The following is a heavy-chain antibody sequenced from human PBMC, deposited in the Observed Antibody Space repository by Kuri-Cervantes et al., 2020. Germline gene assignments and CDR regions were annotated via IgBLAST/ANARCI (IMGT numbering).Heavy chain of an antibody. Sequence: SETLSLTCTVSGGSISSYYWSWIRQPPGKGLEWIGYIYYSGSTNYNPSLKSRVTISVDTSKNQFSLKLSSVTAADTAFYYCASAYSGRYFDYWGQGVPVTVSS. CDR1: GGSISSYY. J-gene: IGHJ4*02. CDR3: ASAYSGRYFDY. V-gene: IGHV4-59*08. D-gene: IGHD5-12*01. CDR2: IYYSGST.